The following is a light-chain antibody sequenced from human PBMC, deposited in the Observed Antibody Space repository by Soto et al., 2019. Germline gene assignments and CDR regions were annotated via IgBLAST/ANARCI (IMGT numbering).Light chain of an antibody. J-gene: IGKJ1*01. CDR3: MQALQTPWT. Sequence: DIVMTQSPLSLPVTPGESASISCRSSQSLLHRNGYNYLDWYLQKPGQSPQVLIYLGSNRASGVPDRFSGSGSGTDFTLKISRVEAEDVGVYYCMQALQTPWTFGQGTKVEMK. V-gene: IGKV2-28*01. CDR2: LGS. CDR1: QSLLHRNGYNY.